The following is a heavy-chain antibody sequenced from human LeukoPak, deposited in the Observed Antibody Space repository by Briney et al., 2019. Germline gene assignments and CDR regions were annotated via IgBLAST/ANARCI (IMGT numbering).Heavy chain of an antibody. Sequence: SETLSLTCTVSGDSISSDYWSWIRQPPGKGLEWIGYIYYSGSTNYNPSLKSRVTISVDTSKNQFSLKLASVTTADTAVYYCARDRWLGYWGQGTLVTVSS. CDR1: GDSISSDY. V-gene: IGHV4-59*01. CDR3: ARDRWLGY. D-gene: IGHD5-12*01. CDR2: IYYSGST. J-gene: IGHJ4*02.